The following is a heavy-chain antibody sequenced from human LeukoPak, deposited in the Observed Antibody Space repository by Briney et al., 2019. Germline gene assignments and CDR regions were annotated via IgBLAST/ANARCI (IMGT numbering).Heavy chain of an antibody. Sequence: GESLKISCKGSGYSFTSYWITWVRQTPGKGLERMGRIDPGNSYANYSPSFQGRVTISADKSISTAYLQWSSLQASETGMYYCARCTASSSNEYWGQGTLVTVSS. D-gene: IGHD6-19*01. V-gene: IGHV5-10-1*01. CDR2: IDPGNSYA. J-gene: IGHJ4*02. CDR3: ARCTASSSNEY. CDR1: GYSFTSYW.